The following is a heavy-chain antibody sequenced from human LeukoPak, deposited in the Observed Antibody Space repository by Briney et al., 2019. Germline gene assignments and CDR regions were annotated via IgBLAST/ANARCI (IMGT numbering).Heavy chain of an antibody. D-gene: IGHD3-9*01. CDR1: GGSISSSSYY. CDR3: AREDWLLGLDAFDI. Sequence: SETLSLTCTVSGGSISSSSYYWGWIRQPPGKGLEWVGSIYYSGSTYYNPSLKSRVTISVDTSKNQFSLKLSSVTAADTAVYYCAREDWLLGLDAFDIWGQGTMVTVSS. J-gene: IGHJ3*02. CDR2: IYYSGST. V-gene: IGHV4-39*07.